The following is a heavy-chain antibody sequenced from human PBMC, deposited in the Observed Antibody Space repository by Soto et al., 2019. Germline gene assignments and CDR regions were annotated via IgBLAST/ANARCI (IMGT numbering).Heavy chain of an antibody. D-gene: IGHD3-3*01. CDR3: ARGLTYYDFWSGYPFDP. CDR1: GGSISSGGYY. J-gene: IGHJ5*02. Sequence: SETLSLTCTVSGGSISSGGYYWSWIRHHPGKGLEWIGYIYYSGSTYYNPSLKSRVTISVDTSKNQFSLKLSSVTAADTAVYYFARGLTYYDFWSGYPFDPWGQGTLVTVSS. V-gene: IGHV4-31*03. CDR2: IYYSGST.